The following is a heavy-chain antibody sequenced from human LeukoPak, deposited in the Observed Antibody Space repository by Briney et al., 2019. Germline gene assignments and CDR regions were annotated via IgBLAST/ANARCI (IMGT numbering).Heavy chain of an antibody. CDR3: AKSGRGGHDGGAFDI. Sequence: PSETLSLTCTVSGGSISSYYRSWIRQPAGKGLEWIGRIYSSGSTNYNPSLKSRVTMSVDTSKNQFSLKLTSVTAADTAVYYCAKSGRGGHDGGAFDIWGQGTMVTVSS. J-gene: IGHJ3*02. CDR2: IYSSGST. V-gene: IGHV4-4*07. CDR1: GGSISSYY. D-gene: IGHD3-16*01.